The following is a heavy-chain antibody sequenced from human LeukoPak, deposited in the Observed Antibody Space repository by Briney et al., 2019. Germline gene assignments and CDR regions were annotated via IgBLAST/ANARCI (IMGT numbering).Heavy chain of an antibody. V-gene: IGHV4-59*01. J-gene: IGHJ4*02. CDR3: ARYSGSPYWYLDH. CDR1: GGSIGNYY. Sequence: SETLSLTCTVSGGSIGNYYWTWIRQPPGKGLEWIGHIYHSGATKYNASLESRVTMSVDTSKNQFSLKLNSVTAADTAVYHCARYSGSPYWYLDHWGQGVLVIVSS. CDR2: IYHSGAT. D-gene: IGHD1-26*01.